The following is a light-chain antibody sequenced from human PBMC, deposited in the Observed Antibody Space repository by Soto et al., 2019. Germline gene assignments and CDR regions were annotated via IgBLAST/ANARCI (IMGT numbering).Light chain of an antibody. Sequence: DIQMTQSPSSVSASVGDRLTITCRASRDISNSLAWYQQTPGEAPKLLLRGASSLHRGVPSRFSGGGAGTEFTLTISSLQPEDFATYYCLQTSAFPRTFGQGTKVDIK. CDR2: GAS. V-gene: IGKV1-12*01. J-gene: IGKJ1*01. CDR3: LQTSAFPRT. CDR1: RDISNS.